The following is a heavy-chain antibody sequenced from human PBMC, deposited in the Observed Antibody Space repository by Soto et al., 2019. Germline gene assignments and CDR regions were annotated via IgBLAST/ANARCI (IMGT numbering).Heavy chain of an antibody. V-gene: IGHV3-48*02. CDR1: GFTFSSYS. Sequence: EVQLVESGGGLVQPGGSLRLSCAASGFTFSSYSINWVRQAPGKGLEWFSYITSDSSTISYADSVKGRFTVSRDNAKNPLYLQMNSLRDEDTAVYYWARVGRGVYGMDVWGQGTSVTVSS. D-gene: IGHD2-8*01. CDR2: ITSDSSTI. J-gene: IGHJ6*02. CDR3: ARVGRGVYGMDV.